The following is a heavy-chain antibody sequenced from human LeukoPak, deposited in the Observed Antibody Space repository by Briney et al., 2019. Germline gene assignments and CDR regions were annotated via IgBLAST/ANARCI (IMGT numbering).Heavy chain of an antibody. D-gene: IGHD6-13*01. V-gene: IGHV3-23*01. J-gene: IGHJ5*02. CDR1: GFTFSSYA. CDR3: AKRLTGWQQLVAGGWFDP. Sequence: GGSLRLSCAASGFTFSSYAMSWVRQAPGKGLEWVSPISGSGGSTYYADSVKGRFTISRDNSKNTLYLQMNSLRAEDTAVYYCAKRLTGWQQLVAGGWFDPWGQGTLVTVSS. CDR2: ISGSGGST.